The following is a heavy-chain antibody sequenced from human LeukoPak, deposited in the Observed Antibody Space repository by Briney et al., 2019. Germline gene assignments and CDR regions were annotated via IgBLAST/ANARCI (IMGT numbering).Heavy chain of an antibody. V-gene: IGHV1-2*02. Sequence: ASVKVSCKTSAYTFTGYFLHWVRQAPGQGLEWVGWINPNSGGTKYAHKFQGRVTMTRDTSISTSYMELTRLTSDDTAVYYCASPVGTTPEGLGLWGQGTLVTVSS. J-gene: IGHJ4*01. CDR2: INPNSGGT. CDR1: AYTFTGYF. CDR3: ASPVGTTPEGLGL. D-gene: IGHD2-15*01.